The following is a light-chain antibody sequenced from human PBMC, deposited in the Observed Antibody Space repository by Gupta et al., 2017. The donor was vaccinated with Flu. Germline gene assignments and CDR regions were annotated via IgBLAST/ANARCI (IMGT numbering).Light chain of an antibody. CDR3: QLWGGDHAV. V-gene: IGLV3-21*02. Sequence: SYVLTQPPSVSVAPGQTARITCGVDNIGSRTVHWYQQRPGQALILVLYDDTDRPSGIPERFSGYISGNTATLTITRVEGGDEADYYCQLWGGDHAVFGGGTQLTVL. CDR1: NIGSRT. J-gene: IGLJ7*01. CDR2: DDT.